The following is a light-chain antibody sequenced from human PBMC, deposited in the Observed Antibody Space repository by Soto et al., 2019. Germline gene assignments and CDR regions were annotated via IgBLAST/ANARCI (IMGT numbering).Light chain of an antibody. J-gene: IGKJ1*01. CDR3: QQYGSSPGT. CDR1: QSVSSSY. V-gene: IGKV3-20*01. CDR2: GAS. Sequence: EIVLTQSPGTLSLSPGERATLSCRASQSVSSSYLAWYQQKPGQAPRLLIYGASSRATAIPDRFSGSGSGTDSTLTISRLEPEDFAVYYCQQYGSSPGTFGQGTKVEIK.